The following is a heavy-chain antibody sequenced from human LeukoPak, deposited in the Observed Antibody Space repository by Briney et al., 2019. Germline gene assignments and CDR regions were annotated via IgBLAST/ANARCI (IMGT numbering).Heavy chain of an antibody. CDR1: GFTFDDYA. Sequence: GRSLRLSCAASGFTFDDYAMRWVRQPPGKGLVWVSRININGSSGSYASSVEGRFIISRDNAKNTVYLQMNSLRAEDTAVYYCARCLGVVVPAAIGGDVFDICGQGTMVTVSS. CDR3: ARCLGVVVPAAIGGDVFDI. CDR2: ININGSSG. D-gene: IGHD2-2*02. J-gene: IGHJ3*02. V-gene: IGHV3-74*01.